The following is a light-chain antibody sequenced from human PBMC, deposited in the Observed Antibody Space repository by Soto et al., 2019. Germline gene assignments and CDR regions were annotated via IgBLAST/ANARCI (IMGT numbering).Light chain of an antibody. J-gene: IGLJ1*01. CDR2: DVS. V-gene: IGLV2-14*03. CDR1: SSDVGSYNY. CDR3: TSYTSSSTYV. Sequence: QSVLTQPASVSGSPGQSITIFCTGTSSDVGSYNYVSWYQQHPGRAPKLMIYDVSSRPSGVSNRFSGSKSGNTASLTISGLRAEDEADYFCTSYTSSSTYVFGTGTKVTVL.